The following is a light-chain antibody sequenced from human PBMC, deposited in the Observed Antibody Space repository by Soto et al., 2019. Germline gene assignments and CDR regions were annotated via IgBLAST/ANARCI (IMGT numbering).Light chain of an antibody. CDR2: DAS. Sequence: IQLTQSPSSLSASVGDRVTITFRASQGISSYLGWYQQKPGKAPNLLIYDASTLHSGVPSRFSGGGSGTDFTLTISSLQPEDFATYYCQQVNVYPSTFGGETKVDIK. CDR3: QQVNVYPST. J-gene: IGKJ4*01. CDR1: QGISSY. V-gene: IGKV1-9*01.